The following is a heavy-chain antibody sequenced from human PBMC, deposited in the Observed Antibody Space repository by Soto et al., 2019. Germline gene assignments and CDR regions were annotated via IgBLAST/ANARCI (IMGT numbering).Heavy chain of an antibody. CDR1: GFLFSSNA. D-gene: IGHD3-22*01. V-gene: IGHV3-23*01. J-gene: IGHJ4*02. CDR2: INESGDTT. CDR3: AKDRSFYDISGSPITTPFDF. Sequence: EVQLLESGGGSVEPGGSLRLSCAASGFLFSSNAMSWVRQAPGRGLEWVADINESGDTTNYAGSVKGRFTISRDNSKNTLYLQINSLRVEDTAVSYCAKDRSFYDISGSPITTPFDFWGQGTLVTVSS.